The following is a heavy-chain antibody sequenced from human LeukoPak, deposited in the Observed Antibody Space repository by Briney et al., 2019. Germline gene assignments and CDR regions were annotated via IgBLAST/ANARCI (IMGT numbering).Heavy chain of an antibody. CDR1: GFTFSSYE. D-gene: IGHD1-26*01. J-gene: IGHJ4*02. Sequence: GGSLRLSCAASGFTFSSYEMNWVRQAPGKGLEWVSYISSSGSTIYYADSVKGRFTISRDNAKNSLYLQMNSLRAEDTAVYYCARDHGRHNGFDYWGQGTLVTVSS. CDR3: ARDHGRHNGFDY. CDR2: ISSSGSTI. V-gene: IGHV3-48*03.